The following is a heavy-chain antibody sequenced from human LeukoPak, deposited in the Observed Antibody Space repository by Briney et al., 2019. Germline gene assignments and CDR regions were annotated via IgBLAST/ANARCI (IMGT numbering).Heavy chain of an antibody. CDR1: GFTVSDNY. J-gene: IGHJ4*02. D-gene: IGHD3-10*01. CDR2: IYSGGST. CDR3: ARDKMVRGASDY. Sequence: GGSLRLSCAASGFTVSDNYMSWVRQAPGKGLEWVSVIYSGGSTYYADSVKGRFTISRDNSKNTLYLQMNSLRAVDTAVYYCARDKMVRGASDYWGQGTLVTVSS. V-gene: IGHV3-53*01.